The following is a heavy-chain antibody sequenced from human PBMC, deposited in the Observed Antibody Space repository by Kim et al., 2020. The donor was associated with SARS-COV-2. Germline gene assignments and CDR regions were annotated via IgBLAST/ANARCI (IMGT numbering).Heavy chain of an antibody. V-gene: IGHV7-4-1*04. J-gene: IGHJ3*02. CDR1: GYSFVTHA. Sequence: ASVKVSCKASGYSFVTHAINWVRQAPGQGLEWMGGIDTNTGRAIFAQGFTGRFDFSLDTSVSMAYLKISSLKAEDTAVYFCARDSQDFDAFDIWGQGTLVTVSS. D-gene: IGHD2-15*01. CDR2: IDTNTGRA. CDR3: ARDSQDFDAFDI.